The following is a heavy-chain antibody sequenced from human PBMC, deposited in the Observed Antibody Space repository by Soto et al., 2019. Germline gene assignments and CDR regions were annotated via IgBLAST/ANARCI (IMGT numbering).Heavy chain of an antibody. V-gene: IGHV1-69*01. CDR3: ARSQGSSTSLEIYYYYYYGMDV. J-gene: IGHJ6*02. CDR1: GGTLSSYA. CDR2: IIPIYGTA. Sequence: QVQLVQSGAEVKKPGSSVKVSCKASGGTLSSYAISWVRQAPGQGLEWMGGIIPIYGTANYAQKFQGRVTITADESTSTAYMELSSLRSEDTAVYYCARSQGSSTSLEIYYYYYYGMDVWGQGTTVTVSS. D-gene: IGHD2-2*01.